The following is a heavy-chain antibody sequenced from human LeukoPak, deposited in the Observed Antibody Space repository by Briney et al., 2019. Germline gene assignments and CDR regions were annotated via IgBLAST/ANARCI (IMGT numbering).Heavy chain of an antibody. Sequence: TGGSLRLSCAASGFTFSSYVMHWVRQAPGKGLEWVSAISNSASSTYYAASVKGRFTISRDNSRNTLYLQMNSLRAEDTAVYYCAKQSGSGYDQLDYWGQGTLVSVSS. J-gene: IGHJ4*02. CDR3: AKQSGSGYDQLDY. V-gene: IGHV3-23*01. CDR1: GFTFSSYV. D-gene: IGHD5-12*01. CDR2: ISNSASST.